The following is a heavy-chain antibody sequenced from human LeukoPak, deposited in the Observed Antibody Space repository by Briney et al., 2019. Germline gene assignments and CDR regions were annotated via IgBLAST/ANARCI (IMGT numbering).Heavy chain of an antibody. CDR3: ARGGSSWFRTDY. CDR2: IKQDGSEK. D-gene: IGHD6-13*01. Sequence: PGGSLRLSCAASGFTFSSQWMSWVRQAPGKGLEWVANIKQDGSEKYHVDSVKGRFTISRDNAKNSLYLQMNSLRAEDTAVYYCARGGSSWFRTDYWGQGTLVTVSS. CDR1: GFTFSSQW. J-gene: IGHJ4*02. V-gene: IGHV3-7*01.